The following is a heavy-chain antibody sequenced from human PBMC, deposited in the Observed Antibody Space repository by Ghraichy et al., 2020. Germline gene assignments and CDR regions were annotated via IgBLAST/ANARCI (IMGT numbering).Heavy chain of an antibody. CDR2: FYRDGYP. J-gene: IGHJ4*02. Sequence: GGSLRLSCAASGFSVSDKYMNWVRQAPGKGLEWVSVFYRDGYPYYADSVKGRFTVSRDNSENTVYLQMNNLRVEDTAIYYCARGYGYFDLWGQGTLVTVSS. D-gene: IGHD5-12*01. V-gene: IGHV3-53*01. CDR1: GFSVSDKY. CDR3: ARGYGYFDL.